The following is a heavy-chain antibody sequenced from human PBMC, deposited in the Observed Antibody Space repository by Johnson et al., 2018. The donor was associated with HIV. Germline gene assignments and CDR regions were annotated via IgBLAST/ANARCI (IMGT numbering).Heavy chain of an antibody. V-gene: IGHV3-11*04. CDR3: AKGPMGHYYGSGTYGAFDI. J-gene: IGHJ3*02. CDR2: ISGSGTNI. D-gene: IGHD3-10*01. Sequence: QVQLVESGGGLVQPGGSLRLSCAASGFSFSDYYMSWIRQAPGKGLEWVSYISGSGTNIYYADSVKGRFTISRDNAKKSLFLQMNSLRPEDTAVYYCAKGPMGHYYGSGTYGAFDIWGQGTMVTVSS. CDR1: GFSFSDYY.